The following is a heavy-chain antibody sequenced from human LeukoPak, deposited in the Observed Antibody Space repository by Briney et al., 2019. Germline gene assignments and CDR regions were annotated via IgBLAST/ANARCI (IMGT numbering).Heavy chain of an antibody. V-gene: IGHV3-7*03. CDR1: GFTFSTYW. J-gene: IGHJ4*02. CDR2: IKYDGSEK. Sequence: GGSLRLSCAASGFTFSTYWMAWVRQAPGKGLEWVANIKYDGSEKYYVDSVKGRFTISRDNAKNSLYLQMNSLRAEDTAVYYCANEGYYYDSSGYSSGPFDYWGQGTLVTVSS. CDR3: ANEGYYYDSSGYSSGPFDY. D-gene: IGHD3-22*01.